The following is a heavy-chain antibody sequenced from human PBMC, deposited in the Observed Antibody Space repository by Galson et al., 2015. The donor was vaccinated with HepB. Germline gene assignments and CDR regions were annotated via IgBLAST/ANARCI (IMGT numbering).Heavy chain of an antibody. D-gene: IGHD5-18*01. Sequence: SVKVSCKASGGTFSSYAISWVRQAPGQGLEWMGGIIPIFGIANYAQKFQGRVTITADKSTSTAYMELSSLRSEDTAVYYCARDREGKLDPYRGYSYGYKGFDPWGQGTLVTVSS. CDR3: ARDREGKLDPYRGYSYGYKGFDP. CDR1: GGTFSSYA. J-gene: IGHJ5*02. CDR2: IIPIFGIA. V-gene: IGHV1-69*10.